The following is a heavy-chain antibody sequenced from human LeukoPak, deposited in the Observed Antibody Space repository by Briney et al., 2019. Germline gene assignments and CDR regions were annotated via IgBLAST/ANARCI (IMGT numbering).Heavy chain of an antibody. D-gene: IGHD6-19*01. J-gene: IGHJ4*02. CDR2: ISSTADIV. CDR3: AREKVAGAFDH. Sequence: GGSLRLSCAVSGFTFSDYSMTWIRQAPGKGLEWLADISSTADIVAYGDSVRGRFTISRDYAEDSLYLQMNSLRVEDTAVYYCAREKVAGAFDHWSQGTLVTVSS. V-gene: IGHV3-11*01. CDR1: GFTFSDYS.